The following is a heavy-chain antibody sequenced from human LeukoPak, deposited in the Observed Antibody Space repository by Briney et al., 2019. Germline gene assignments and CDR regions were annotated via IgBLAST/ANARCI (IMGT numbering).Heavy chain of an antibody. D-gene: IGHD1-26*01. Sequence: PSETLSLTCTVSGGSISSSSYYWGWIRQPPGKGLEWIGSIYYSGSTYYNPSLKSRVTISVDTSKNQFSLKLSSVTAADTAVYYCARATELSDYWGQGTLVTVSS. CDR2: IYYSGST. CDR3: ARATELSDY. V-gene: IGHV4-39*01. J-gene: IGHJ4*02. CDR1: GGSISSSSYY.